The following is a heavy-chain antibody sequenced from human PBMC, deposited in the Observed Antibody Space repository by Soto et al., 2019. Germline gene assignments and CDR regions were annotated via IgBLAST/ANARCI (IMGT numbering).Heavy chain of an antibody. J-gene: IGHJ5*02. V-gene: IGHV1-69*01. D-gene: IGHD2-15*01. CDR1: GGTFSSYA. Sequence: QVQLVQSGAEVKKPGSSVKVSCKASGGTFSSYAISWVRQAPGQGLEWMGGIIPIFGTANYAQKFQGRVTITSDESTRTAYMELSSLKYEDTAVYYCARGGGFDIVVVVAATPDWFDPWGQGTLVTVSS. CDR2: IIPIFGTA. CDR3: ARGGGFDIVVVVAATPDWFDP.